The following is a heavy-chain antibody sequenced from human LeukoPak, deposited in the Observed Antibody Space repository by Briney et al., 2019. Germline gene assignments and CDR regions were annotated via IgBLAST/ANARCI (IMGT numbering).Heavy chain of an antibody. D-gene: IGHD2-15*01. Sequence: SVKVSCKASRGTFSSYAISWVRQAPGQGLEWMGRIIPILGIANYAQKFQGRVTITADKSTSTAYMELSSLRSEDTAVYYCARGGGGGYTDYWGQGTLVTVSS. CDR3: ARGGGGGYTDY. J-gene: IGHJ4*02. CDR1: RGTFSSYA. V-gene: IGHV1-69*04. CDR2: IIPILGIA.